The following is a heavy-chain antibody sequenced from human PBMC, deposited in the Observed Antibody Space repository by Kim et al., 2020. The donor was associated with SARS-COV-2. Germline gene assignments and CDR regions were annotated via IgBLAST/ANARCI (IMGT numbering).Heavy chain of an antibody. D-gene: IGHD6-19*01. CDR2: ISGDGGST. CDR1: GFTFDDYA. Sequence: GGSLRLSCAASGFTFDDYAMHWVRQAPGKGLEWVSLISGDGGSTYYADSVKGRFTISRDNSKNSLYLQMNSLRTEDTALYYCAKDIGAVAGTLGWWGSYYYGMDVWGQGTTVTVSS. CDR3: AKDIGAVAGTLGWWGSYYYGMDV. V-gene: IGHV3-43*02. J-gene: IGHJ6*02.